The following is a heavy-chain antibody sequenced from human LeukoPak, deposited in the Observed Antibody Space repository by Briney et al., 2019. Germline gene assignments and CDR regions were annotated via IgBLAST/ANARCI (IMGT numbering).Heavy chain of an antibody. Sequence: GASVKVSCKASGYTFTSYDVNWVRQATGQGLEWMGWVNPNSGHTGYAQKFQGRVTMTTNTSISTAYMELSSLRSEDTAVYYCARDHESSYSSSWYNYWGQGTLVTVSS. V-gene: IGHV1-8*01. D-gene: IGHD6-13*01. J-gene: IGHJ4*02. CDR2: VNPNSGHT. CDR3: ARDHESSYSSSWYNY. CDR1: GYTFTSYD.